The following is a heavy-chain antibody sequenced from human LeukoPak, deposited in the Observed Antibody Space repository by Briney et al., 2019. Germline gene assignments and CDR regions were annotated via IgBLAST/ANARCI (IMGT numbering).Heavy chain of an antibody. J-gene: IGHJ3*02. D-gene: IGHD6-6*01. CDR3: ARRVIVSSSGYAFDI. Sequence: ASVKVSCKASGGTFTSHDINWVRQATGQGLEWMGWMNPNSGNTGYAQKFQGRVTMTRNTSISTAYMELSSLRSEDTAVYYCARRVIVSSSGYAFDIWGQGTMVTVSS. CDR1: GGTFTSHD. CDR2: MNPNSGNT. V-gene: IGHV1-8*01.